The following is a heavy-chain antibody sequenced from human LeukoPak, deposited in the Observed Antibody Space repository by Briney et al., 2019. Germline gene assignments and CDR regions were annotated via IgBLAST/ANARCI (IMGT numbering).Heavy chain of an antibody. V-gene: IGHV3-23*01. CDR1: GFTFTRYA. D-gene: IGHD2/OR15-2a*01. Sequence: GGSLRLSCVSSGSGFTFTRYAMSWVRQAPGKGLQWVATISASGGETNYADSVKGRFTISRDNSKNTLYLQMNSLRAEDTAVYYCAKFPMGYYVSYYMDVWGKGTTVTVSS. CDR3: AKFPMGYYVSYYMDV. CDR2: ISASGGET. J-gene: IGHJ6*03.